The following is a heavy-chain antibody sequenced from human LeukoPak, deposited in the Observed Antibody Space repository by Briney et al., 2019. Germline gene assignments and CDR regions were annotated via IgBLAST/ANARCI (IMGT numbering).Heavy chain of an antibody. CDR2: IIPIFGTA. J-gene: IGHJ4*02. V-gene: IGHV1-69*05. CDR3: ARDRQLEGPFDY. D-gene: IGHD2-2*01. CDR1: GGTFSIYA. Sequence: ASVKVSRKPSGGTFSIYAISWVRPAPGQGLEWMGGIIPIFGTANYAQKFQGRVTITTDESTSTAYMELSSLRSEDTAVYYCARDRQLEGPFDYWGQGTLVTVSS.